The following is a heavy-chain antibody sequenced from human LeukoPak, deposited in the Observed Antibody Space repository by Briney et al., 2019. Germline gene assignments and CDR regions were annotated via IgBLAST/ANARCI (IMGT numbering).Heavy chain of an antibody. CDR2: INSDGSST. CDR3: ARDQYITMVRGVIAYYYGMDV. D-gene: IGHD3-10*01. Sequence: GGSLRLSCAASGFTFSSYWMHWVRQAPGEGLVWVSRINSDGSSTSYADSVKGRFTISRDNAKNTLYLQMNSLRAEDTAVYYCARDQYITMVRGVIAYYYGMDVWGKGTTVTVSS. CDR1: GFTFSSYW. V-gene: IGHV3-74*01. J-gene: IGHJ6*04.